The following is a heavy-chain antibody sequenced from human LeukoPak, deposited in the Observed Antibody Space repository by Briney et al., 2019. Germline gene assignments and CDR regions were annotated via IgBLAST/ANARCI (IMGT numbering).Heavy chain of an antibody. Sequence: PGGSLRLSCAASGFTFSSFAMHWVRQAPGKGLEYVSVISSSGGNTFYANSVKGRFTISRDNSKNTLYLQMNSLRAEDTAVYYCANSYYDSSGLNYWGQGTLVTVSS. CDR2: ISSSGGNT. CDR1: GFTFSSFA. J-gene: IGHJ4*02. CDR3: ANSYYDSSGLNY. D-gene: IGHD3-22*01. V-gene: IGHV3-64*01.